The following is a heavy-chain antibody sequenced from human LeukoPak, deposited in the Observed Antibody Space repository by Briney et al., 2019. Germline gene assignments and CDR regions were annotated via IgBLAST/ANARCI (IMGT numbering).Heavy chain of an antibody. CDR2: IRNDGSNK. V-gene: IGHV3-30*02. J-gene: IGHJ4*02. CDR3: AKDDILTGYSLDY. Sequence: GGSLRLSCAASGFTFSGYGMHWVRQAPGKGLEWEAFIRNDGSNKYYAGSMKGRFTISRDNSKNTLYLQINSLRTEDTAIYYCAKDDILTGYSLDYWGQGTLVTVSS. CDR1: GFTFSGYG. D-gene: IGHD3-9*01.